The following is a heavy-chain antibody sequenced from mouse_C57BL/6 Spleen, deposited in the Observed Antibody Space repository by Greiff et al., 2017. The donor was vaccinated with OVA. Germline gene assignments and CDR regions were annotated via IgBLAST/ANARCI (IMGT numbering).Heavy chain of an antibody. D-gene: IGHD1-1*01. V-gene: IGHV1-7*01. CDR3: ARSPYGSSSYFDY. CDR2: INPSSGYT. Sequence: VQLQQSGAELAKPGASVELSCKASGYTFTSYWMHWVKQRPGQGLEWIGYINPSSGYTKYNQKFKDKATLTADKSSSTAYMQLSSLTYEDSAVYYCARSPYGSSSYFDYWGQGTTLTVSS. CDR1: GYTFTSYW. J-gene: IGHJ2*01.